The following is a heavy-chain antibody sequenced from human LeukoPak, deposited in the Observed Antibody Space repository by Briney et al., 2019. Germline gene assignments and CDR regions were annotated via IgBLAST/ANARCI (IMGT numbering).Heavy chain of an antibody. Sequence: PGGSLRLSCAASGFTFSDYYMSWIRQAPGKGLEWVSYISSSGSTIYYADSVKGRFTISRDNAKNSLYLQMNSLRAEDTAVYYCARVDSITMIVVVITGAFDIWGQGTMVTVSS. CDR3: ARVDSITMIVVVITGAFDI. V-gene: IGHV3-11*04. J-gene: IGHJ3*02. D-gene: IGHD3-22*01. CDR1: GFTFSDYY. CDR2: ISSSGSTI.